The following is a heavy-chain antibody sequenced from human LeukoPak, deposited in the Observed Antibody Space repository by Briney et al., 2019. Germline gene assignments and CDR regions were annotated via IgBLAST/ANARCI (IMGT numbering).Heavy chain of an antibody. V-gene: IGHV1-18*01. CDR1: GYTFTSYG. J-gene: IGHJ6*03. CDR3: ARGGWELLPPHYYYYYMDV. D-gene: IGHD1-26*01. CDR2: ISAYNGNT. Sequence: ASVKVSCKASGYTFTSYGISWVRQAPGQGLEWMGWISAYNGNTNYAQKLQGRVTMTTDTSTSTAYMELRSLRSDDTAVYYCARGGWELLPPHYYYYYMDVWGKGTTVTVSS.